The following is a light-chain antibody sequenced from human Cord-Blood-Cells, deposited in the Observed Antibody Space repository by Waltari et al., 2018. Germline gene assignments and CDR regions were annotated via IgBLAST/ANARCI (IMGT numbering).Light chain of an antibody. CDR1: QVISSY. CDR3: QQLNSYPWT. Sequence: DIQLTQSPSFMSASVGDRVTITCRASQVISSYLDWYQQKPGKAPKLLIYAASTLQSGVPSRLSGSGSGTEFTLTISSLQPEDFATYYCQQLNSYPWTFSQGTKVEIK. CDR2: AAS. V-gene: IGKV1-9*01. J-gene: IGKJ1*01.